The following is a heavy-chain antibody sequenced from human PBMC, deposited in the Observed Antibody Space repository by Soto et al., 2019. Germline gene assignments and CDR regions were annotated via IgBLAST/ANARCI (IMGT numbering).Heavy chain of an antibody. CDR1: GYSFTSYA. J-gene: IGHJ4*02. CDR3: ARRATLPDY. V-gene: IGHV1-3*01. CDR2: INGGNGNT. Sequence: QVQLEQSGAEVKQPGALVKVSCKASGYSFTSYAIHWVRQAPGQSLEWMGWINGGNGNTKYSQNFQGRVTITRDTSATTAYMELSSLRSEDTAVYYCARRATLPDYWGQGTLVTVSS.